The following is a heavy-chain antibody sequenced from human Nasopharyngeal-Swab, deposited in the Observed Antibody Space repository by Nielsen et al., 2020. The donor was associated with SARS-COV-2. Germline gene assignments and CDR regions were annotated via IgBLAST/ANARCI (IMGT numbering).Heavy chain of an antibody. CDR2: INTNTGNP. V-gene: IGHV7-4-1*02. Sequence: WVRQAPGQGLEWMGWINTNTGNPTYAQGFTGRFVFSLDTSVSTAYLQISSLKAEDTAVYYCAREGSDGSGPGDLDYWGQGTLVTVSS. CDR3: AREGSDGSGPGDLDY. J-gene: IGHJ4*02. D-gene: IGHD3-10*01.